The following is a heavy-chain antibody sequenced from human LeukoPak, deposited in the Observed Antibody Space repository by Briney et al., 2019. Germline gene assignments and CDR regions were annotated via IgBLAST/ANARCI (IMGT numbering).Heavy chain of an antibody. J-gene: IGHJ6*03. Sequence: PSETLSLTCTVSGGSISSYYWSWIRQPPGKGLEWIGYIYYSGSTNYNPSLKSRVTISVDTSKNQFSLKLSSVTAADTAVYYCAREIPYYDSSGNYMDVWGKGTTVTVSS. V-gene: IGHV4-59*01. CDR3: AREIPYYDSSGNYMDV. CDR1: GGSISSYY. D-gene: IGHD3-22*01. CDR2: IYYSGST.